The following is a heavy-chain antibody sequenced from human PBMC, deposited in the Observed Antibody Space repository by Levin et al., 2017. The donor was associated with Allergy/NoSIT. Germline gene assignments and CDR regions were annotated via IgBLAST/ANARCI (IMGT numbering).Heavy chain of an antibody. D-gene: IGHD5-18*01. CDR2: ISYDGTNK. Sequence: GGSLRLSCAASGFTFSSYAMHWVRQAPGKGLEWVAVISYDGTNKYYADSVKGRFTISRDNSKNTLYLQMSSLRAEDTAVYYCARADWIQLWLGFDYWGRGTLVTVSS. CDR1: GFTFSSYA. CDR3: ARADWIQLWLGFDY. V-gene: IGHV3-30-3*01. J-gene: IGHJ4*02.